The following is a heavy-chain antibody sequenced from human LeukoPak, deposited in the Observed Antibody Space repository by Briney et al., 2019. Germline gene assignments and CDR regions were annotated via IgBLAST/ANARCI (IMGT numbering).Heavy chain of an antibody. CDR2: INWHGGSA. Sequence: GGTLRLSCAASGFTFDDYDMSWVRQAPGKGLEWVSNINWHGGSANYADSVKGRFTISRDNAKNSLYLQMNSLKDEDTALYYCARGLMGGYPRFDYWGQGTPVTVSS. J-gene: IGHJ4*02. V-gene: IGHV3-20*04. D-gene: IGHD3-22*01. CDR1: GFTFDDYD. CDR3: ARGLMGGYPRFDY.